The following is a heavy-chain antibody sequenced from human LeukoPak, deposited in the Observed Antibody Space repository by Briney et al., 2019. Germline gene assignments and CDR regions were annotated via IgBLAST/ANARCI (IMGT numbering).Heavy chain of an antibody. V-gene: IGHV1-8*01. CDR1: GYIFNDYD. CDR2: RNHNSGNT. Sequence: ASVTVSCTASGYIFNDYDINWGRQAAGQGLEWMGWRNHNSGNTGYAQKFQGRITMTRDTSITTAYMELSGLMPEDTAVYYCAREPTRGRAGDNSFDIWGQGTMVTVSS. D-gene: IGHD7-27*01. CDR3: AREPTRGRAGDNSFDI. J-gene: IGHJ3*02.